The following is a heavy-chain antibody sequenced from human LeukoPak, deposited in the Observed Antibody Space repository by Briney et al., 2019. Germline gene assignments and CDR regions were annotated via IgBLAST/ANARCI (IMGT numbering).Heavy chain of an antibody. D-gene: IGHD6-19*01. CDR3: AHRPSGWYYFDY. J-gene: IGHJ4*02. V-gene: IGHV2-5*01. Sequence: ESGPTLVQPTPPLTLTCTFSGLSLTTSGVDVGSIRQPPGKALQWLALMYWNGDKRYSPSLKSRLTITKDTSKDQVVLTMTNMDPVDTATYYCAHRPSGWYYFDYWGQGTLVTVSS. CDR1: GLSLTTSGVD. CDR2: MYWNGDK.